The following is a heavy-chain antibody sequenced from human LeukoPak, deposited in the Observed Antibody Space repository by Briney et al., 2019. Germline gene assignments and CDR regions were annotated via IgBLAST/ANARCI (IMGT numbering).Heavy chain of an antibody. CDR2: IYPGDSTT. D-gene: IGHD6-19*01. Sequence: GESLKISCKGSGSTFTSYWISWVRQMPGKGLEWLGIIYPGDSTTRYSPSFQGQVTISADKSISTAYLQWSSLKASDTAMYYCASSLRRSSGWSTSDYWGQGTLVTVSS. J-gene: IGHJ4*02. V-gene: IGHV5-51*01. CDR3: ASSLRRSSGWSTSDY. CDR1: GSTFTSYW.